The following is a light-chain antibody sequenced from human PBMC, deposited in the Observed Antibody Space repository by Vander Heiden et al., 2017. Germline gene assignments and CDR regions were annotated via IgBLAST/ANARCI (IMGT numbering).Light chain of an antibody. CDR2: DAS. J-gene: IGKJ5*01. V-gene: IGKV3-11*01. CDR3: QQRSNWPPIT. Sequence: EIVLTQSPATLSLSPGERATLSCRASQSVSSYLAWYQQKPGQAPRLLIYDASNRSTGIPARFSASGSGTDFTLTIRSLEPEHFAVYYCQQRSNWPPITCGQGTRLEIK. CDR1: QSVSSY.